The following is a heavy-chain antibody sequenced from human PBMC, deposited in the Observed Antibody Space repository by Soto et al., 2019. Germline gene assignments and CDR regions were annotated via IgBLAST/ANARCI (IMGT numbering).Heavy chain of an antibody. V-gene: IGHV1-69*04. J-gene: IGHJ4*02. CDR2: IIPYHGIA. CDR1: GGTFSSYT. Sequence: SVKVSCKASGGTFSSYTISWVRQAPGQGLEWMGRIIPYHGIANYAQKFQGRVTMTTDTSTSTAYMEVRSLRSDDTAVYYCARDAAAGLNDYWGQG. CDR3: ARDAAAGLNDY. D-gene: IGHD6-13*01.